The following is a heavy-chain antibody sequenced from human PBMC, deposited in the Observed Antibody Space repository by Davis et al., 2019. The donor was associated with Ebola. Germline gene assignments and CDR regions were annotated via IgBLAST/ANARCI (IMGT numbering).Heavy chain of an antibody. D-gene: IGHD2-21*02. CDR2: INPYNSGT. J-gene: IGHJ6*04. Sequence: ASVTVSCKASGYTFTGYYLHWVRQAPGQGLEWMGRINPYNSGTNYAQKFQGRVTMTRDTSISTAYMELSSLRTDDTAVYYCARVRYCGGDCSRHYYYGMDVWGKGTTVTVSS. CDR1: GYTFTGYY. CDR3: ARVRYCGGDCSRHYYYGMDV. V-gene: IGHV1-2*06.